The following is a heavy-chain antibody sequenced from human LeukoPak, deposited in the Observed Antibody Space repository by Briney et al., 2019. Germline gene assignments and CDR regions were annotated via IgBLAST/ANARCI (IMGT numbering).Heavy chain of an antibody. Sequence: ASVKVSCKASGYTFTGYYIHWVRQAPGQGLEWMGWIDPNSGGTNYAQKFQGRVTMTRDTSISTVYMELSRLTSDDTAVYYCARDSYFDYWGQGTLVTVSS. V-gene: IGHV1-2*02. J-gene: IGHJ4*02. CDR1: GYTFTGYY. CDR3: ARDSYFDY. CDR2: IDPNSGGT.